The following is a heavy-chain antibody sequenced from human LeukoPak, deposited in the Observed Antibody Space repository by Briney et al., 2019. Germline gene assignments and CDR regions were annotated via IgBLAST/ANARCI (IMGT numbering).Heavy chain of an antibody. V-gene: IGHV1-2*02. CDR1: GYTFTGYH. D-gene: IGHD3-10*01. Sequence: ASVKVSCKASGYTFTGYHMHWVRQAPGQGLEWMGWINPNSGGTTYAQKFQGRVTMTRDTSISTAFMELTRLRSDDTAVYYCARDAYGLGSYPDYWGQGTLVTVSS. CDR3: ARDAYGLGSYPDY. CDR2: INPNSGGT. J-gene: IGHJ4*02.